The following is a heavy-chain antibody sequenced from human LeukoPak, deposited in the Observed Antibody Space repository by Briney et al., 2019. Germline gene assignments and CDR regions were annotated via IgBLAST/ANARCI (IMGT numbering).Heavy chain of an antibody. V-gene: IGHV4-31*03. D-gene: IGHD2-2*01. CDR3: ARCFGSTSWGFDY. Sequence: ASQTLSLTCTVSGGSISSGGYYWSWIRQHPGKGLEWIGYIYYSGSTYYNPSFKSRVTISVDTSKNQFSLKLSSVTAADTAVYYCARCFGSTSWGFDYWGQGPLVTVSS. J-gene: IGHJ4*02. CDR2: IYYSGST. CDR1: GGSISSGGYY.